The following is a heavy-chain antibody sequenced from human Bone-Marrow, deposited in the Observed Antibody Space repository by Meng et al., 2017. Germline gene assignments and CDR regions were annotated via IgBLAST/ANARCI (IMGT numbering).Heavy chain of an antibody. D-gene: IGHD6-19*01. CDR1: GCTFSSYA. V-gene: IGHV1-69*05. Sequence: QGRLGQAGAEVKKPGSSVKVSCKASGCTFSSYAMSWVRQAHGQGLEWMGGIIPIFGTANYAQKFQGRVTITTDESTSTAYMELSSLRSEDTAVYYCARAAVADLNWYFDLWGRGTLVTVSS. CDR2: IIPIFGTA. J-gene: IGHJ2*01. CDR3: ARAAVADLNWYFDL.